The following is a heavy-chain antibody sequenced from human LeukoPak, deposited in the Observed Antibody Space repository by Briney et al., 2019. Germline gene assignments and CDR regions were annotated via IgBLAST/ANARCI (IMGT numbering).Heavy chain of an antibody. CDR1: GFTFSSYW. V-gene: IGHV3-7*03. D-gene: IGHD3-3*01. Sequence: GGSLRLSCAASGFTFSSYWMSWVRQAPGKGLEWVANIKQDGSEKYYVDSVKGRFTISRDNAKNSLYLQMNSLRAEDTAVYYCARDYDFWSGYHSYGMDVWGQGTTVTVSS. CDR2: IKQDGSEK. J-gene: IGHJ6*02. CDR3: ARDYDFWSGYHSYGMDV.